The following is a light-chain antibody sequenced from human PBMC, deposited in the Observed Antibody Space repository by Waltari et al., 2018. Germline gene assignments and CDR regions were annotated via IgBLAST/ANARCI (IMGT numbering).Light chain of an antibody. CDR2: GAS. CDR3: QQYNTYSRT. V-gene: IGKV1-5*01. CDR1: QSLSNW. J-gene: IGKJ1*01. Sequence: DIQMTKSPSTLSASIGDRVPITCRASQSLSNWLAWYQQKPGKAPKLLIYGASSLESGVPSRFSGSGSGTEFTLTISSLQPDDFATYYCQQYNTYSRTFGQGTTVEVK.